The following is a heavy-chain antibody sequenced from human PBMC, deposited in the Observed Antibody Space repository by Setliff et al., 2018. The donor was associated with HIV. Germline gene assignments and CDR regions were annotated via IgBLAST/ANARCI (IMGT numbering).Heavy chain of an antibody. CDR2: MYHTGNT. Sequence: SETLSLTCSVSGVSITTDGYFWSWIRHYPGKGLEWIGDMYHTGNTYSNPSLASRLVMSLDPSKNQFSLKLNSMTAAGTAMFYCAGGRYFRDISDSRFDFWGQGMLVTVSS. D-gene: IGHD2-21*02. CDR1: GVSITTDGYF. CDR3: AGGRYFRDISDSRFDF. J-gene: IGHJ4*02. V-gene: IGHV4-31*03.